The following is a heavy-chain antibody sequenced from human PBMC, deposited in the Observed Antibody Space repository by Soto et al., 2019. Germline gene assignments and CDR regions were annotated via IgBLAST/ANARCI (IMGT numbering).Heavy chain of an antibody. D-gene: IGHD3-10*01. CDR3: AKDRSTMVRGVIRVWDY. CDR1: GFTFSSYA. CDR2: ISGSGGST. Sequence: GGSLRLSCAASGFTFSSYAMSWVRQAPGKGLEWVSAISGSGGSTYYADSVKGRFTISRDNSKNTLYLQMNSLRAEDTAVYYCAKDRSTMVRGVIRVWDYWGQGTLVTVSS. V-gene: IGHV3-23*01. J-gene: IGHJ4*02.